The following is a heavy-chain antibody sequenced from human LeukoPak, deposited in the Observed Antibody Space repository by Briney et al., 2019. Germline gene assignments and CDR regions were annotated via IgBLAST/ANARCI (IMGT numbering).Heavy chain of an antibody. CDR2: ITGSSTWT. V-gene: IGHV3-23*01. Sequence: PGGSLRLSCEAPGFPFGTYGMTWVRQAPGKGLEWVSGITGSSTWTYYADSVRGRFTISRDNSKNTLHLQMDNLTADDTAIYYCARELVSLGTGYFDLWGRGALVTVSS. D-gene: IGHD7-27*01. CDR1: GFPFGTYG. CDR3: ARELVSLGTGYFDL. J-gene: IGHJ2*01.